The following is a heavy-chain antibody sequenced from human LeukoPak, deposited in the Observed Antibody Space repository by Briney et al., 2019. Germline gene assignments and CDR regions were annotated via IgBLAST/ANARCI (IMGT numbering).Heavy chain of an antibody. CDR1: GFIFSNYD. Sequence: GGSLRLSCVTSGFIFSNYDMRWVRQAPGKGLEWVSSISGSGRSTYYAESVKGRFTISRDNSKNTLDLHMYSLRAEDTAVYYCAKDSALWGQGTLVTVAS. V-gene: IGHV3-23*01. J-gene: IGHJ4*02. CDR2: ISGSGRST. CDR3: AKDSAL. D-gene: IGHD3-10*01.